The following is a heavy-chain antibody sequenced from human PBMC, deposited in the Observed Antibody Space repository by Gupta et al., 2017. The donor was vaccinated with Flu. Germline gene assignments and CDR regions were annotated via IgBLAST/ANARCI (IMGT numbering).Heavy chain of an antibody. J-gene: IGHJ6*02. D-gene: IGHD4-4*01. CDR2: TRNKANSYTT. CDR1: GFTFSAHS. CDR3: ARGTVRTRDYYYGMDV. Sequence: VQLVASGGGLVQPGGSLRLSCAASGFTFSAHSMDWVRQAPGTGLEWVGRTRNKANSYTTEYAASVKGRFTISRDDSKNSLYLQMNSLKTEDTAVYYCARGTVRTRDYYYGMDVWGQGTTVTVSS. V-gene: IGHV3-72*01.